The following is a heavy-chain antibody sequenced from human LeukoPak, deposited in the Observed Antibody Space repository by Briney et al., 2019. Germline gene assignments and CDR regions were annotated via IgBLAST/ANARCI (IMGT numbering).Heavy chain of an antibody. J-gene: IGHJ4*02. CDR1: GFTFSSYS. D-gene: IGHD3-10*01. CDR2: ISGSGGST. V-gene: IGHV3-23*01. Sequence: GGSLRLSCAASGFTFSSYSMNWVRQAPGKGLEWVSAISGSGGSTYYADSVKGRFTISRDNSKNTLYLQMNSLRAEDTAVYYCAKDPVGFGEFFDYWGQGTLVTVSS. CDR3: AKDPVGFGEFFDY.